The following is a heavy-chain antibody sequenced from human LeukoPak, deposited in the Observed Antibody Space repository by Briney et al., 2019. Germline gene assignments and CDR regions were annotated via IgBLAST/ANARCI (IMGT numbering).Heavy chain of an antibody. D-gene: IGHD6-19*01. CDR3: AGYRYSSGWYDY. V-gene: IGHV4-39*01. Sequence: SETLSLTCTVSGGSISSSSYYWGWIRQPPGKGLEWIGSIYYSGSTYYNPSLKSRVTISVDTSKNQFSLKLSSVTAADTAVYYCAGYRYSSGWYDYWGQGTLVTVSS. CDR2: IYYSGST. CDR1: GGSISSSSYY. J-gene: IGHJ4*02.